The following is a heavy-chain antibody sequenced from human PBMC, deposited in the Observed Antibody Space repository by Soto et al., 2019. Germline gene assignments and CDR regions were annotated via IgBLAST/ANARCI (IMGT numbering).Heavy chain of an antibody. CDR2: ISPNSGKT. CDR3: ARQYYDLWSYFPDFDY. CDR1: GYTFTRYD. D-gene: IGHD3-3*01. V-gene: IGHV1-18*04. Sequence: QVQLVQSGAEVKTPGASVRVSFKTSGYTFTRYDISWVRQAPGQRPKWKGLISPNSGKTNYAQKIQGRFSMTTYTSTGRAYMELWSLRSEDTDVYYCARQYYDLWSYFPDFDYWGKGTLVTVPS. J-gene: IGHJ4*02.